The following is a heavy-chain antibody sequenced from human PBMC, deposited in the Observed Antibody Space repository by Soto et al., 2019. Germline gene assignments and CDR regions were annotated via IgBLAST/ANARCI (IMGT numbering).Heavy chain of an antibody. D-gene: IGHD6-13*01. CDR3: ARVPLSSSWSFDY. J-gene: IGHJ4*02. CDR1: GFTFSSYS. Sequence: GGSLILSCAASGFTFSSYSMNWVRQAPGKGLEWVSSISSSSSYIYYADSVKGRFTISRDNAKNSLYLQMNSLRAEDTAVYYCARVPLSSSWSFDYWGQGTLVTVSS. V-gene: IGHV3-21*01. CDR2: ISSSSSYI.